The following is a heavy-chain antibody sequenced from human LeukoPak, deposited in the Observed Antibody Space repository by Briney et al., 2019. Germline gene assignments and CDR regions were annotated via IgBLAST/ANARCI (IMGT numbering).Heavy chain of an antibody. CDR1: GGSISSYY. CDR2: IYYSGST. CDR3: ARTRTYYMDV. V-gene: IGHV4-59*01. J-gene: IGHJ6*03. Sequence: PSETLSLTCTVSGGSISSYYWSWIRQPPGKGLEWIGYIYYSGSTNYNPSLKSRVTISVDTSKNQVSLKLSSVTAADTAVYYCARTRTYYMDVWAKGTTVTVSS.